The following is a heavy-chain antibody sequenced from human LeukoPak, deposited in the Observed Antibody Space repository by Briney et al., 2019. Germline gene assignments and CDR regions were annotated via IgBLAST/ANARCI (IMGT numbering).Heavy chain of an antibody. J-gene: IGHJ5*02. D-gene: IGHD4-23*01. Sequence: SVKVSCTASGGTFSSYAISWVRQAPGQGLEWMGGIIPIFGTANYAQKFQGRVTITADESTSTAYMELSSLRSEDTAVYYCAREDYGGNSDWFDPWGQGTLVTVSS. CDR1: GGTFSSYA. CDR2: IIPIFGTA. V-gene: IGHV1-69*13. CDR3: AREDYGGNSDWFDP.